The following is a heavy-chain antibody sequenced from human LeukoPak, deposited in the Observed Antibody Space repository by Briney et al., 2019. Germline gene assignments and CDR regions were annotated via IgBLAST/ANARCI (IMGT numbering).Heavy chain of an antibody. CDR1: GFIFSNYA. CDR3: ARVSRTYSRFWYFDL. Sequence: GGSLRLSCAASGFIFSNYAMQWVRQAPGKGLEWVAFIRYDGSNKYYADSVKGRFTISRDNSKNTLYLQMNSLRAEDTAVYYCARVSRTYSRFWYFDLWGRGTLLTVSS. J-gene: IGHJ2*01. V-gene: IGHV3-30*02. D-gene: IGHD4-11*01. CDR2: IRYDGSNK.